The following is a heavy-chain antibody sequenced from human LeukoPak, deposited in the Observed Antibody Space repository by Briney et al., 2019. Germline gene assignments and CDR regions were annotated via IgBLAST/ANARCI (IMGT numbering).Heavy chain of an antibody. V-gene: IGHV1-24*01. D-gene: IGHD4-17*01. Sequence: ASVKVSCKVSGYTLTELSMHWVRQAPGKGLEWMGGFDPEDGETIYAQKFQGRVTMTEDTSTDTAYMELSSLRSEDTAVYYCATVLDCESGDYEADYWDHVPMVNVFS. CDR3: ATVLDCESGDYEADY. CDR2: FDPEDGET. CDR1: GYTLTELS. J-gene: IGHJ4*01.